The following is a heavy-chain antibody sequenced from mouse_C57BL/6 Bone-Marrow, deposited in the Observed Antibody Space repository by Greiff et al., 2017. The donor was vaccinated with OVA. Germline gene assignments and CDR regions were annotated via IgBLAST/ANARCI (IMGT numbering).Heavy chain of an antibody. CDR3: ASFTTVVDFDY. Sequence: EVKLQESGPVLVKPGASVKMSCKASGYTFTDYYMNWVKQSHGKSLEWIGVINPYNGGTSYNQKFKGKATLTVDKSSSTAYMELNSLTSEDSAVYYCASFTTVVDFDYWGQGTTLTVSS. CDR1: GYTFTDYY. V-gene: IGHV1-19*01. J-gene: IGHJ2*01. CDR2: INPYNGGT. D-gene: IGHD1-1*01.